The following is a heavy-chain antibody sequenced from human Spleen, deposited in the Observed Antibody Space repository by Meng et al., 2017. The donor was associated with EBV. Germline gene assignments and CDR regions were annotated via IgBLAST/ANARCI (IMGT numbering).Heavy chain of an antibody. J-gene: IGHJ5*02. CDR1: GFIFRNDA. CDR2: ISGSGAAS. CDR3: ATRVLLVS. Sequence: VQLVEPGGGFVQPGGSLRLSFAASGFIFRNDAMSWVRQPPGKGLEWVSTISGSGAASYYADSVRGRFTLSRDNSKNMLYLQMNSLRAEDTAVYYCATRVLLVSWGQGTLVTVSS. D-gene: IGHD3-3*01. V-gene: IGHV3-23*04.